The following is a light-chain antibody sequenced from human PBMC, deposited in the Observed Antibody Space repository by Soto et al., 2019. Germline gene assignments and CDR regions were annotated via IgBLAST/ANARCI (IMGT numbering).Light chain of an antibody. CDR1: QTISSW. CDR3: HHYNSYAEA. J-gene: IGKJ1*01. Sequence: DIQMPQSPSTLSGSVGDRDTITCRASQTISSWLAWYQQKPGKAPKLLIYKASTLKSGVLSRFSGSGSGTEFTLTISSLQPDDFATYYCHHYNSYAEAFGQGTKVELK. CDR2: KAS. V-gene: IGKV1-5*03.